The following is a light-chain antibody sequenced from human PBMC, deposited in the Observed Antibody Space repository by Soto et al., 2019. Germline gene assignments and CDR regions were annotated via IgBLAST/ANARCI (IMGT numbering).Light chain of an antibody. CDR2: GAS. J-gene: IGKJ1*01. V-gene: IGKV3-20*01. CDR3: QQYGSSPRT. Sequence: ERLLMPVPAVPSISQGERATLSCRASQSVSSTYLAWYQQKPGQAPRLLIYGASSRATGIPDRFSGSASGTDFTLTISRLEPEDFAVYYCQQYGSSPRTFGQGTKVDIK. CDR1: QSVSSTY.